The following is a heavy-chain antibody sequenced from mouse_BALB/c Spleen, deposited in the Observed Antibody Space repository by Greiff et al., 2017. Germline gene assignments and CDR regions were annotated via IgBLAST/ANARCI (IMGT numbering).Heavy chain of an antibody. J-gene: IGHJ3*01. V-gene: IGHV5-4*02. Sequence: EVQVVESGGGLVKPGGSLKLSCAASGFTFSDYYMYWVRQTPEKRLEWVATISDGGSYTYYPDSVKGRFTISRDNAKNNLYLQMSSLKSEDTAMYYCARGRQLGLSWFAYWGQGTLVTVSA. CDR3: ARGRQLGLSWFAY. D-gene: IGHD3-2*01. CDR1: GFTFSDYY. CDR2: ISDGGSYT.